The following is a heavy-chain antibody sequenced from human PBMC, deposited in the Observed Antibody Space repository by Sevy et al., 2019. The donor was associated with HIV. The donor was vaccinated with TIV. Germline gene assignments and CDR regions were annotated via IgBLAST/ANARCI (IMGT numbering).Heavy chain of an antibody. CDR1: GGSISGNTYY. D-gene: IGHD6-19*01. CDR3: ARLTNSGWYKIDY. Sequence: SETLSLTCTVPGGSISGNTYYWGWIRQPPGKGLEWIGNVYNGGSTYYNPSLKSRLTLWVDTSRNQFSLKLRSVTAADTAVYYCARLTNSGWYKIDYWGQGTLVTVSS. J-gene: IGHJ4*02. V-gene: IGHV4-39*01. CDR2: VYNGGST.